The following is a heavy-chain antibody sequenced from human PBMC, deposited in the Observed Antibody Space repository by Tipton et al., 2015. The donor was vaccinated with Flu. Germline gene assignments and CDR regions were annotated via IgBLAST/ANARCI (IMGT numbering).Heavy chain of an antibody. J-gene: IGHJ6*02. D-gene: IGHD2-21*02. Sequence: SLRLSCAASGFTFSTYAMSWVRQAPGKGLEWVSSISGGGGTTYFADSVKGRFTISRDNFKNTLFLQMNSLRAEDTAVYYCAKALNCGGDCYPPVEYNYYYYGMDVWGQGTTVTVSS. CDR3: AKALNCGGDCYPPVEYNYYYYGMDV. CDR2: ISGGGGTT. CDR1: GFTFSTYA. V-gene: IGHV3-23*01.